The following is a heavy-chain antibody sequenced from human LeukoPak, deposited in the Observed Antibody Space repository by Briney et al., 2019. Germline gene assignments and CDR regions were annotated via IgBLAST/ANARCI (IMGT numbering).Heavy chain of an antibody. J-gene: IGHJ4*02. V-gene: IGHV3-73*01. Sequence: GGSLRLSCAASGFTFSGSAMHWVRQASGKGLEWVGRIRSKANSYATAYAASVKGRFTISRDDPKNTAYLQMNSLKTEDTAVYYCTSDWGYGIDYWGQGTLVTVSS. CDR3: TSDWGYGIDY. D-gene: IGHD7-27*01. CDR2: IRSKANSYAT. CDR1: GFTFSGSA.